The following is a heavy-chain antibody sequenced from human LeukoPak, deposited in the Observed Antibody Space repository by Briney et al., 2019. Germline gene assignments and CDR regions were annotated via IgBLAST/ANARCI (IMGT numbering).Heavy chain of an antibody. D-gene: IGHD6-19*01. CDR3: ARDLRYSSGWYDWYFDL. CDR2: IHYSGST. J-gene: IGHJ2*01. V-gene: IGHV4-59*01. Sequence: PSETLSLTCTVSGGSISSYYWSWIRQPPGKGLEWIGYIHYSGSTNYNPSLRSRVTISVDTSKNQFSLKLSSVIAADTAVYYCARDLRYSSGWYDWYFDLWGRGTLVTVSS. CDR1: GGSISSYY.